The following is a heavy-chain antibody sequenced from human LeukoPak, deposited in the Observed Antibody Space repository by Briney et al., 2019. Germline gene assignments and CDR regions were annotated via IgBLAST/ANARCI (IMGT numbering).Heavy chain of an antibody. CDR3: ARDPADGYGHFDY. J-gene: IGHJ4*02. Sequence: SQTLSLTRALSGDSVSSSSSTWHWIRQSPSRGLEWLGRTYYRSKWYNDYAVSVKSRVTINPDTSKNQFSLQLNSVTPEDTAVYYCARDPADGYGHFDYWGQGTLVTVSS. D-gene: IGHD5-24*01. CDR2: TYYRSKWYN. V-gene: IGHV6-1*01. CDR1: GDSVSSSSST.